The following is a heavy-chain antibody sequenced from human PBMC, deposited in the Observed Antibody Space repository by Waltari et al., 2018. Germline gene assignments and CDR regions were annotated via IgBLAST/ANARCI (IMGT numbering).Heavy chain of an antibody. D-gene: IGHD6-13*01. Sequence: QVQLVESGGGLVKPGGSLRLSCAASGFTFSDYYMIWIRQAPGKGLEGVSDISSSSSYTNYADSVKGRFTISRDNAKNSLYLQMNSLRAEDTAVYYCARESYSSTIDYWGQGTLVTVSS. CDR3: ARESYSSTIDY. J-gene: IGHJ4*02. V-gene: IGHV3-11*05. CDR2: ISSSSSYT. CDR1: GFTFSDYY.